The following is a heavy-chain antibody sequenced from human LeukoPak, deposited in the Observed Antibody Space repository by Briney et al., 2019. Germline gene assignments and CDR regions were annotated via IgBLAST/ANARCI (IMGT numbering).Heavy chain of an antibody. CDR3: AAALDFHYSMISDY. D-gene: IGHD4-11*01. CDR2: INLNSGAT. J-gene: IGHJ4*02. V-gene: IGHV1-2*02. CDR1: GYTFTGYY. Sequence: ASVKVSCKASGYTFTGYYMHWVRQAPGQGLQWMGWINLNSGATNSAQKFQGRVTMTRDTSITTAYTELRRLRSDDTAVYYCAAALDFHYSMISDYWGQGTLVTVSS.